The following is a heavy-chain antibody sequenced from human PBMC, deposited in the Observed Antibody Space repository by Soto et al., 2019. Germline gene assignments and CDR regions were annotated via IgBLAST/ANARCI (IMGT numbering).Heavy chain of an antibody. CDR2: IYYSGST. J-gene: IGHJ6*02. V-gene: IGHV4-39*01. Sequence: PSETLSLTCTVSGGSISSSSYYWGWIRQPPGKGLEWIGSIYYSGSTYYNPSLKSRVTISVDTSKNQFSLKLSSVTAADTAVYYCARRGCSSTSCYGPYYYYGMDVWGQGTTVTAP. CDR1: GGSISSSSYY. D-gene: IGHD2-2*01. CDR3: ARRGCSSTSCYGPYYYYGMDV.